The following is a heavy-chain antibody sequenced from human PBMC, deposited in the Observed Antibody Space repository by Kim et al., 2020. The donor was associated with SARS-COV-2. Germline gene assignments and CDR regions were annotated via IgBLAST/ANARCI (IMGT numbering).Heavy chain of an antibody. J-gene: IGHJ4*02. CDR1: GGSISSGGYY. CDR3: ARSGYCSGGSCYSGVAIGY. V-gene: IGHV4-31*03. CDR2: IYYSGST. Sequence: SETLSLTCTVSGGSISSGGYYWSWIRQHPGKGLEWIGYIYYSGSTYYNPSLKSRVTISVDTSKNQFSLKLCSVTAADTAVYYCARSGYCSGGSCYSGVAIGYWGQGTLVTVSS. D-gene: IGHD2-15*01.